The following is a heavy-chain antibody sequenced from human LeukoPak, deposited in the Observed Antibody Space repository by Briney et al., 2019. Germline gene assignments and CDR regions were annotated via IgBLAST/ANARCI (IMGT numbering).Heavy chain of an antibody. CDR2: IYYSGST. CDR1: GGSISSYY. Sequence: SSETLSLTCTVSGGSISSYYWSWIRQPPGKGLEWIGYIYYSGSTNYNPSLKSRVTISVDTSKNQFSLKLSSVTAADTAVYYCARDPTRPKYSSGWYGFDYWGRGTLVTVSS. D-gene: IGHD6-19*01. V-gene: IGHV4-59*01. J-gene: IGHJ4*02. CDR3: ARDPTRPKYSSGWYGFDY.